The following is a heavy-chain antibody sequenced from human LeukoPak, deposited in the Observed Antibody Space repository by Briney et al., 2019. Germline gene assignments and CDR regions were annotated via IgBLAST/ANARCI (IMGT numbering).Heavy chain of an antibody. CDR3: ARDLRGSYSDY. J-gene: IGHJ4*02. Sequence: SETLSLTCTVSGGSISSYYWSWIRQPPGKGLEWIGYIYYTGNTNYNPSLRSRVTISVDTSKYQFSLKLSSVTAADTAVYYCARDLRGSYSDYWGQGTLVTVSS. CDR2: IYYTGNT. D-gene: IGHD1-26*01. V-gene: IGHV4-59*01. CDR1: GGSISSYY.